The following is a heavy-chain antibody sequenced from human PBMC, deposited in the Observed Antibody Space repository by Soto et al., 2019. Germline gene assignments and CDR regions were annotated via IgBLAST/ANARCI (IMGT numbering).Heavy chain of an antibody. D-gene: IGHD6-13*01. Sequence: ETLSLTCTVSGGSISSYFWTWIRQPPGKGLEWIGYIYYSGSTNYNPSLKSRVTISVDTSKNQFSLKLSSVTAADTAVYYCASGCSSSWYNWFDPWGQGTLVTVS. J-gene: IGHJ5*02. V-gene: IGHV4-59*08. CDR1: GGSISSYF. CDR2: IYYSGST. CDR3: ASGCSSSWYNWFDP.